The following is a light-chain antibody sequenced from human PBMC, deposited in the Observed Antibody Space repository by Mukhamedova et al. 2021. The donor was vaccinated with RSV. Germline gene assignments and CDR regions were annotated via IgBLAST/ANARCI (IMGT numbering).Light chain of an antibody. Sequence: PNWFQQKPGQPPRALVYSTFNRHSWTPARISGSLVGGKAVLTLAGVEPEDEAEYFCLLFVGSVYVFGPGTTVSVL. CDR2: STF. V-gene: IGLV7-43*01. CDR3: LLFVGSVYV. J-gene: IGLJ1*01.